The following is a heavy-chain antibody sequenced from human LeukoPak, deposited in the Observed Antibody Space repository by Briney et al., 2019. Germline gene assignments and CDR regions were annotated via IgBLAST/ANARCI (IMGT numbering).Heavy chain of an antibody. CDR1: GFTFSNY. CDR2: IYSGGST. D-gene: IGHD4-17*01. Sequence: GGSLRLSRAGSGFTFSNYMSWVRQAPGKGLEWVSVIYSGGSTYYADSVKGRFTISRHNSKSTLYLQMNSLRAEDTAVYYCARVQHDYDHGEGAFDIWGQGTMVTVSS. V-gene: IGHV3-53*04. CDR3: ARVQHDYDHGEGAFDI. J-gene: IGHJ3*02.